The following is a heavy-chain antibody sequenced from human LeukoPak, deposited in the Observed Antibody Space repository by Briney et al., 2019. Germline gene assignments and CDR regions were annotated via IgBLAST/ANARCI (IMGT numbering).Heavy chain of an antibody. D-gene: IGHD6-13*01. Sequence: ASVKVSCKASGYTFTGYYMHWVRQAPGQGLEWMGWINPNSGGTNYAQKFQGRVTMTRDTSISTAYMELSRLRSDDTAVYYCATYSSSEIDAFDIWGQGTMVTVSS. CDR3: ATYSSSEIDAFDI. J-gene: IGHJ3*02. V-gene: IGHV1-2*02. CDR2: INPNSGGT. CDR1: GYTFTGYY.